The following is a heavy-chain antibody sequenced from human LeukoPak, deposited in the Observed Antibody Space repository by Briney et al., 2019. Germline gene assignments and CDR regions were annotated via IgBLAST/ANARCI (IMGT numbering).Heavy chain of an antibody. Sequence: SVKVSCKASGGTFSSYAISWVRQAPGQWLEWMGGIIPIFGTANYAQKFQGRVTITADKSTSTAYMELSSLRSEDTAVYYCARPIVEGIYYGMDVWGKGTTVTVSS. CDR2: IIPIFGTA. D-gene: IGHD2-15*01. CDR3: ARPIVEGIYYGMDV. CDR1: GGTFSSYA. J-gene: IGHJ6*04. V-gene: IGHV1-69*06.